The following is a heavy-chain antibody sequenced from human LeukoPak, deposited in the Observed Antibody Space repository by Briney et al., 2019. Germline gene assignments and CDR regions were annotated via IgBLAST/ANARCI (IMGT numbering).Heavy chain of an antibody. CDR3: ARGLGAY. D-gene: IGHD3-16*01. CDR1: GGSFSGYY. CDR2: INHSGST. V-gene: IGHV4-34*01. J-gene: IGHJ4*02. Sequence: SXXLSLTCAVYGGSFSGYYWSWIRQPPGKGLEWIGEINHSGSTNYNPSLKSRVTISVDTSKNQFSLKLSSVTAADTAVYYCARGLGAYWGQGTLVTVSS.